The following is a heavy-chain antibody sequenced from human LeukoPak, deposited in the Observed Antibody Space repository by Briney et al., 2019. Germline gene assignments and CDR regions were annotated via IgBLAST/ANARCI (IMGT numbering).Heavy chain of an antibody. Sequence: GGSLRLSCAASGFTFSIYEMNWVRQAPGKGLEWVSYISSSGSTIFYADSVKGRFTISRDNAKNSLYLQMNSLRAEDTAVYYCARGTDSTLFDYWGQGTLVTVSS. CDR1: GFTFSIYE. CDR2: ISSSGSTI. D-gene: IGHD5-18*01. J-gene: IGHJ4*02. V-gene: IGHV3-48*03. CDR3: ARGTDSTLFDY.